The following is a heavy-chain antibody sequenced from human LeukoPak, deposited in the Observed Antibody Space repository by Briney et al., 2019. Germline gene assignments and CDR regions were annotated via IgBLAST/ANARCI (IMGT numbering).Heavy chain of an antibody. CDR1: GYTLTSYG. CDR3: ARVVSSSPLNNWFDP. Sequence: AASVKVSCKASGYTLTSYGISWVRQAPGQGPEWMGWISAYNGNTNYAQKLQGRVTMTTDTSTSTAYMELRSLRSDDTAVYYCARVVSSSPLNNWFDPWGQGTLVTVSS. D-gene: IGHD6-13*01. CDR2: ISAYNGNT. V-gene: IGHV1-18*01. J-gene: IGHJ5*02.